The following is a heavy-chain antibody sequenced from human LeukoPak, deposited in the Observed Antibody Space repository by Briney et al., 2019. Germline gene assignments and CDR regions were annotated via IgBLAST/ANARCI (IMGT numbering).Heavy chain of an antibody. D-gene: IGHD3-22*01. V-gene: IGHV3-74*01. CDR2: IYGGGSST. Sequence: GGSLRLSCAASGFTFSSYWMHWVRQAPGKGLVWVSRIYGGGSSTSYADSVKGRFTISRDNAKNSLYLQMNSLRAEDTAVYYCARSNYYDSSGSDYWGQGTLVTVSS. J-gene: IGHJ4*02. CDR1: GFTFSSYW. CDR3: ARSNYYDSSGSDY.